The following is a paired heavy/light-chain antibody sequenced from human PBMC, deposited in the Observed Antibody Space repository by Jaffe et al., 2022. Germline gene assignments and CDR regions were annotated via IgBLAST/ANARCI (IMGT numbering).Light chain of an antibody. CDR1: QSISSY. CDR3: QQSYSTPDT. J-gene: IGKJ4*01. CDR2: AAS. Sequence: DIQMTQSPSSLSASVGDRVTITCRASQSISSYLNWYQQKPGKAPKLLIYAASSLQSGVPSRFSGSGSGTDFTLTISSLQPEDFATYYCQQSYSTPDTFGGGTKVEIK. V-gene: IGKV1-39*01.
Heavy chain of an antibody. CDR2: IYHSGST. CDR1: GYSISSGYY. Sequence: QVQLQESGPGLVKPSETLSLTCAVSGYSISSGYYWGWIRQPPGKGLEWIGSIYHSGSTYYNPSLKSRVTISVDTSKNQFSLKLSSVTAADTAVYYCARVMGVVVAATRFHSINWFDPWGQGTLVTVSS. CDR3: ARVMGVVVAATRFHSINWFDP. J-gene: IGHJ5*02. D-gene: IGHD2-15*01. V-gene: IGHV4-38-2*01.